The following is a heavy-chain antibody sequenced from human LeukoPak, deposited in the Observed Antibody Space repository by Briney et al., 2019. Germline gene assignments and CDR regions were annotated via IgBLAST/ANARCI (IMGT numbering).Heavy chain of an antibody. Sequence: PGGSLRLSCAGSGFTFSSYGMHWVRQAPGKGLEWVAFIRYDGSNKYYADSVKGRFTISRDNAKNTVYLQMNGLRAEDTAVYYCARDWSGYSGYENYYYGMDVWGQGTTVTVS. D-gene: IGHD5-12*01. CDR2: IRYDGSNK. J-gene: IGHJ6*02. V-gene: IGHV3-30*02. CDR3: ARDWSGYSGYENYYYGMDV. CDR1: GFTFSSYG.